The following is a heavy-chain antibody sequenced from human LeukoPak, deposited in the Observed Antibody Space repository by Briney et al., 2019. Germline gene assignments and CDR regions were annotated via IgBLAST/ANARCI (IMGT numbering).Heavy chain of an antibody. CDR2: ISSSSSYI. D-gene: IGHD6-19*01. Sequence: PGGPLRLSCAASGFTFSSYSMNWVRQAPGKGLEWVSSISSSSSYIYYADSVKGRFTISRDNSKNTLYLQMNSLRAEDTAVYYCARDTKEWLVLIYYYYYGMDVWGQGTTVTVSS. CDR3: ARDTKEWLVLIYYYYYGMDV. V-gene: IGHV3-21*01. CDR1: GFTFSSYS. J-gene: IGHJ6*02.